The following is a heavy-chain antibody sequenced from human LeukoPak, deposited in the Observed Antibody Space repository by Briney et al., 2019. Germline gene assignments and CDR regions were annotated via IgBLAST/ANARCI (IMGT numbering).Heavy chain of an antibody. D-gene: IGHD4-17*01. CDR3: AKDTNAYGDYDFDY. Sequence: PGGSLRLSCAASGFTFSSYGVSWVRQAPGKGLEWVSAISGSGGSTYYADSVKGRFTISRDNSKNTLYLQMNSLRAEDTAVYYCAKDTNAYGDYDFDYWGQGTLVTVSS. CDR2: ISGSGGST. J-gene: IGHJ4*02. CDR1: GFTFSSYG. V-gene: IGHV3-23*01.